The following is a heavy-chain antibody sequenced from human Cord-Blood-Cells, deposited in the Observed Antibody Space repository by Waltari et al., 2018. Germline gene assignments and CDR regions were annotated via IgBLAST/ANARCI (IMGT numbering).Heavy chain of an antibody. CDR1: GNPLTGYD. J-gene: IGHJ4*02. CDR3: ASFDYGDFDY. Sequence: QVQLVQSGAEVKKPGASGKVTFKASGNPLTGYDSPWVRQAPGQGLEWMGWINPNSGGTNYAQKFQGRVTMTRDTSISTAYMELSRLRSDDTAVYYCASFDYGDFDYWGQGTLVTVSS. D-gene: IGHD4-17*01. V-gene: IGHV1-2*02. CDR2: INPNSGGT.